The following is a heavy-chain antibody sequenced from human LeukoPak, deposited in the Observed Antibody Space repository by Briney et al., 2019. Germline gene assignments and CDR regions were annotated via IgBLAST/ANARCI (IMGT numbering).Heavy chain of an antibody. Sequence: ASVKVSCKASGYTFTGYYMHWVRQAPGQGLEWMGWINPNGGGTNYAQKFQGRVTMTRDTSISTAYMELSRLRSDDTAVCYCARAVYSSGWYQDYYYYGMDVWGEGTTVTVSS. CDR1: GYTFTGYY. V-gene: IGHV1-2*02. CDR2: INPNGGGT. D-gene: IGHD6-19*01. J-gene: IGHJ6*04. CDR3: ARAVYSSGWYQDYYYYGMDV.